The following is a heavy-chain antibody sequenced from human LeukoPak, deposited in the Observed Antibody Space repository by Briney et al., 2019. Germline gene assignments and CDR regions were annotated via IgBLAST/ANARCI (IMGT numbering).Heavy chain of an antibody. D-gene: IGHD3-9*01. J-gene: IGHJ4*02. Sequence: SETLSLTCTVSGGSFSSYYWSWIRQPPGKGLEWIGEINHSGSTNYNPSLKSRVTISIDTSKNQLSLKLSSVTVADTAVYYCARGADWLPDWGQGTLVTVSS. V-gene: IGHV4-34*01. CDR3: ARGADWLPD. CDR1: GGSFSSYY. CDR2: INHSGST.